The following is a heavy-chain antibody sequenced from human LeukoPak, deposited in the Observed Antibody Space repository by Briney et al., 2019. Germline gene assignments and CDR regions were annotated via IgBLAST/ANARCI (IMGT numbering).Heavy chain of an antibody. J-gene: IGHJ4*02. CDR1: GFTFSSYA. Sequence: GRSLRLSCAASGFTFSSYAMHWVRQAPGKGLEWVAVISYDGSNKYYADSVKGRFTISRDNSKNTLYLQMNSLRAEDTAVYYCAREVEMATIYDYWGQGTLVTVSS. CDR2: ISYDGSNK. V-gene: IGHV3-30-3*01. D-gene: IGHD5-24*01. CDR3: AREVEMATIYDY.